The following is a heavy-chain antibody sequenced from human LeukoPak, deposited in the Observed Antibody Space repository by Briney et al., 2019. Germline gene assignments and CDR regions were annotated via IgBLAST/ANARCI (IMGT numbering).Heavy chain of an antibody. Sequence: GGSLRLSCAASGFTFSSYSMNWVRQAPGKGLEWVSVVYSGPGGSTYYAESVKGRFTISRDSSTNTLFLQMVRLSAEDTAVYYCARGGAPMVRGVRGYYFDYWGQGTLVTVSP. V-gene: IGHV3-23*01. CDR3: ARGGAPMVRGVRGYYFDY. J-gene: IGHJ4*02. CDR2: VYSGPGGST. D-gene: IGHD3-10*01. CDR1: GFTFSSYS.